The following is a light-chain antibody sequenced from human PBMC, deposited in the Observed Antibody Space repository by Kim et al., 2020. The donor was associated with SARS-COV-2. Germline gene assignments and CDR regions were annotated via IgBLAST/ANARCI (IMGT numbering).Light chain of an antibody. V-gene: IGKV3-15*01. J-gene: IGKJ4*01. CDR1: QSTRRS. CDR2: GAA. CDR3: QQSIT. Sequence: APLSVSPGESVTLPYRDSQSTRRSLAWYQQKPGQAPRLLIYGAASRPADVPGRFRGSGSGTQFTLTISSLQSEDFAVYYCQQSITFGGGTKVDIK.